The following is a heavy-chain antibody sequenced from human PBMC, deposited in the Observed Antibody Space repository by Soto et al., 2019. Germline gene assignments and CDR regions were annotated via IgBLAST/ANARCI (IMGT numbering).Heavy chain of an antibody. CDR1: GFIFDDFA. Sequence: ESGGGLVQPGRSLRLSCAGSGFIFDDFAIHWVRQAPGKGLEWVSGISWNSDSIGYADSVKGRFTISRDNTKNALYLQINSLRVEDTALYYCTKVGGLYDFWSGPLHFDLWGQGTLVTVSS. V-gene: IGHV3-9*01. CDR3: TKVGGLYDFWSGPLHFDL. CDR2: ISWNSDSI. D-gene: IGHD3-3*01. J-gene: IGHJ4*02.